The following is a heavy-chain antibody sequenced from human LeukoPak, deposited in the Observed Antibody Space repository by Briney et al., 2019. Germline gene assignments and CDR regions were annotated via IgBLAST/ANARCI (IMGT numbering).Heavy chain of an antibody. V-gene: IGHV4-39*07. CDR3: ARGPPYSSSPPMGHFDY. CDR2: IYYSGST. J-gene: IGHJ4*02. D-gene: IGHD6-13*01. Sequence: PSETLSLTCTVSGGSISSSSYYWGWIRQPPGKGLEWIGSIYYSGSTYYNPSLKSRVTISVDTSKNQFSLKLSSVTAADTAVYYCARGPPYSSSPPMGHFDYWGQGTLVTVSS. CDR1: GGSISSSSYY.